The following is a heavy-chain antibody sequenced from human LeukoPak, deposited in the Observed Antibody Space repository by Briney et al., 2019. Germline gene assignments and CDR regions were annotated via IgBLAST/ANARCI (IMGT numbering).Heavy chain of an antibody. D-gene: IGHD2-15*01. CDR3: AKSRLVAVVAAYMDV. V-gene: IGHV3-23*01. CDR2: ISGSGGST. Sequence: GASLRLSCAASGFTFSSYAMSWVRQAPGKGLEWVSAISGSGGSTYYADSVKGRFTISRDNSKNTLYLQLDSLRPEDTAVYYCAKSRLVAVVAAYMDVWGKGTTVTVSS. J-gene: IGHJ6*04. CDR1: GFTFSSYA.